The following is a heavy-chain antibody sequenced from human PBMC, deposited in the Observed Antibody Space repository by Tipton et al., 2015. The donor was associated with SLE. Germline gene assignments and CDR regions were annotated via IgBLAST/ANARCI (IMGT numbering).Heavy chain of an antibody. CDR3: ARYFYDSSSVCLSDF. V-gene: IGHV4-31*11. CDR1: GASISTEGYS. CDR2: VFSSGTT. Sequence: TLSLTCVVSGASISTEGYSWSWIQHPGKGLEWIGYVFSSGTTYYNPSLKGRLSLSLDTSQHQLSLKLSSVTSADTAVYYCARYFYDSSSVCLSDFWGEGTLVTVSS. J-gene: IGHJ4*02. D-gene: IGHD3-22*01.